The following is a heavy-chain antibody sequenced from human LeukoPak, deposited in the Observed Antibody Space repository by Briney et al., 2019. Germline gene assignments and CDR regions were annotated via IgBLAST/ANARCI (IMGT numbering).Heavy chain of an antibody. CDR3: ARAKIDY. J-gene: IGHJ4*02. CDR1: GFSFSGYW. Sequence: GGSPRLSCSASGFSFSGYWMTWVRQAPGTGLEWVANINEDGSEAYYVGSVRGRFTISRDNAKNSLFLHMNSLRVEDTAVYYCARAKIDYWGQGTLVTVSS. CDR2: INEDGSEA. V-gene: IGHV3-7*01.